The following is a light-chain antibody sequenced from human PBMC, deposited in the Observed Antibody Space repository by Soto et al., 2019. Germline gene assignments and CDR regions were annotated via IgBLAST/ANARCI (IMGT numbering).Light chain of an antibody. J-gene: IGKJ5*01. CDR1: QSVTSNS. CDR2: GAS. CDR3: QQRSNWPLT. V-gene: IGKV3-11*01. Sequence: IVLTHFPGTLSLSPGERATLSCRASQSVTSNSLAWYQQKVGRAPRVLIYGASNRATGIPARFSGSGSGTDFTLTISSLEPEDFAVYYCQQRSNWPLTFGQGTRLEIK.